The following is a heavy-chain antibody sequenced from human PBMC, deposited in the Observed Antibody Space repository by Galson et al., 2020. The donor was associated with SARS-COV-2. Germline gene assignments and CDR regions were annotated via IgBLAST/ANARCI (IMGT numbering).Heavy chain of an antibody. CDR2: IYTSGST. V-gene: IGHV4-61*02. Sequence: SETLSLTCTVSGGSISSGSYYWSWIRQPAGKGLEWTGRIYTSGSTNYTPSRKSRVTISVDTSKNQFSLKLSSVTAADTAVYYCARGARYSPLGGYYYYGMDVWGQGTTVTVSS. J-gene: IGHJ6*02. D-gene: IGHD5-18*01. CDR1: GGSISSGSYY. CDR3: ARGARYSPLGGYYYYGMDV.